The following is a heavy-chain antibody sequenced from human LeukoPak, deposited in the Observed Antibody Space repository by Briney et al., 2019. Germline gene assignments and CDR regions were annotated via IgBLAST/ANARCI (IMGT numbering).Heavy chain of an antibody. V-gene: IGHV3-30*04. Sequence: GGSLRLSCAASGFTFSSYAMSWVRQAPGKGLEWVALISFDGSNEYDADSVKGRFTISRDNSKNTLYLQMNSLRAEDTAVYYCARTYSGSYFYYYDMDVWGQGTSVTVSS. CDR2: ISFDGSNE. J-gene: IGHJ6*02. D-gene: IGHD1-26*01. CDR1: GFTFSSYA. CDR3: ARTYSGSYFYYYDMDV.